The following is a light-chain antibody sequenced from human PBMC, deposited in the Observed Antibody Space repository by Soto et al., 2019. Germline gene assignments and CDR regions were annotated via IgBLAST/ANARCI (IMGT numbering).Light chain of an antibody. V-gene: IGLV2-23*01. Sequence: QSALTQPASVSGSPGQSFTISCTGTSSDVGSYYLVSWYHLHPGKAPKLIIYEGIKRPSGVSNRFTGSRSGNTASLRISGLQAEDEAEYYCCSYGGSGSWVFGGGTKLTVL. CDR3: CSYGGSGSWV. CDR2: EGI. CDR1: SSDVGSYYL. J-gene: IGLJ3*02.